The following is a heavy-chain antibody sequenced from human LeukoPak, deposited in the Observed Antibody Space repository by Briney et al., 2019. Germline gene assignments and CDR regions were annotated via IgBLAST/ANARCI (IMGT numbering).Heavy chain of an antibody. D-gene: IGHD3-22*01. CDR1: GGSISSYY. CDR3: ARGYYDSRYDY. V-gene: IGHV4-59*01. Sequence: SETLSLTCTVSGGSISSYYWSWIRQPPGKGLEWIGYIYYSGSTNYNPSLKSRVTISVDTSKNQFSLKPSSVTAADTAVYYCARGYYDSRYDYWGQGTLVTVSS. J-gene: IGHJ4*02. CDR2: IYYSGST.